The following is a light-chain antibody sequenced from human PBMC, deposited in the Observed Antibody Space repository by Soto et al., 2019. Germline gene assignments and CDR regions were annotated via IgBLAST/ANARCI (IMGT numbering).Light chain of an antibody. Sequence: EIVLTQSPGTLSLSPGERATLSCRASQSVSYYLAWYQQKPGQAPRLLIYGASTRATGIPARFSGSGSGTDFTLTISSLQPEDFATYYCQQSYSIPITFGQGTRLEIK. J-gene: IGKJ5*01. V-gene: IGKV3-15*01. CDR3: QQSYSIPIT. CDR2: GAS. CDR1: QSVSYY.